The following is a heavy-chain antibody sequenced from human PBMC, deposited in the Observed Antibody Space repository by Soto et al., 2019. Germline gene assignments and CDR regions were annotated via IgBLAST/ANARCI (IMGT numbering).Heavy chain of an antibody. CDR3: ARDRNQWWLNYYYYGMDV. CDR2: IWYDESNK. Sequence: QVQLVESGGGVVQPGRSLRLSCAASGFTFSSYGMHWVRQAPGKGLEWVAVIWYDESNKYYADSVKGRFTISRDNSKNTLYLQMNSLRAEDTAVYYCARDRNQWWLNYYYYGMDVWGQGTTVTVSS. CDR1: GFTFSSYG. V-gene: IGHV3-33*01. D-gene: IGHD2-15*01. J-gene: IGHJ6*02.